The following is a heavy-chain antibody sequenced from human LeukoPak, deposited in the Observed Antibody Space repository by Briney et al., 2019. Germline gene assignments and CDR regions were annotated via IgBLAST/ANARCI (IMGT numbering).Heavy chain of an antibody. CDR2: ISYDGSNK. CDR1: GFTLSSYA. D-gene: IGHD5-18*01. CDR3: ARGRIQLWSYFDY. Sequence: GGSLRLSCAASGFTLSSYAMHWVRQAPGKGLECVAVISYDGSNKYYADSVKGRFTISRDNSKNTLYLQMNSLRAEDTAVYYCARGRIQLWSYFDYWGQGTLVTVSS. J-gene: IGHJ4*02. V-gene: IGHV3-30-3*01.